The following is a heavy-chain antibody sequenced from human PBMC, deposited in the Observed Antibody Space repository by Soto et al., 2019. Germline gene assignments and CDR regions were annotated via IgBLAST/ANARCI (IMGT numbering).Heavy chain of an antibody. J-gene: IGHJ5*02. Sequence: GGSLRLSCAASGFTFSSYWMHWVRQAPGKGLVWVSRINSDGSSTSYADSVKGRFTISRDNAKNTLYLQMNSLRAEDTAVYYCARDPTGYDSSGYYSYNWFDPWGQGTLVTVSS. CDR1: GFTFSSYW. D-gene: IGHD3-22*01. V-gene: IGHV3-74*01. CDR3: ARDPTGYDSSGYYSYNWFDP. CDR2: INSDGSST.